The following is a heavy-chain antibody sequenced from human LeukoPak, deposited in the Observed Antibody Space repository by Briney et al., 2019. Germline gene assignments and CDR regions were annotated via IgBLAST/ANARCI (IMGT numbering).Heavy chain of an antibody. CDR2: ISGSGDST. CDR3: AKDRARGGTTDFDY. Sequence: PGGSLRLSCAASGFTFSSYAMSRVRQAPGKGLEWVSAISGSGDSTYYADSVKGRFTISRDNSKNTLHLQMNSLRAEDTAVYYCAKDRARGGTTDFDYWGQGTLVTVSS. CDR1: GFTFSSYA. D-gene: IGHD1-7*01. V-gene: IGHV3-23*01. J-gene: IGHJ4*02.